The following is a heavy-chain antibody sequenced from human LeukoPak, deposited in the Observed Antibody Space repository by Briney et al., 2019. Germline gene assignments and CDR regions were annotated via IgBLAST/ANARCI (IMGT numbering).Heavy chain of an antibody. J-gene: IGHJ4*02. CDR3: AREVGPFHQLDY. D-gene: IGHD5-24*01. V-gene: IGHV3-53*01. CDR2: IYSDGST. Sequence: GGSLRLSCAASGFTVSSNYMSWVRQAPGEGLEWVSVIYSDGSTYYADSVKGRFTISRDNSKNTLYLQMNSLRAEDTAVYYCAREVGPFHQLDYWGQGTLVTVSS. CDR1: GFTVSSNY.